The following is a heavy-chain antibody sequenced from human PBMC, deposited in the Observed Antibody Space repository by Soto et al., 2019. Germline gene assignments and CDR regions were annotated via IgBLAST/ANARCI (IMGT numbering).Heavy chain of an antibody. V-gene: IGHV1-3*01. Sequence: QAQLVQSGAEVKKPGASVKVSCKASGYTLSSFGIHWVRQAPGQRLEWMGWINAGNGNTKYSQKFQGRVNFSTDTSTNTAYLALTSLTSEDTAVYYCVRTRQQWLVGDSWGQGSLVTVSS. J-gene: IGHJ4*02. CDR1: GYTLSSFG. CDR2: INAGNGNT. CDR3: VRTRQQWLVGDS. D-gene: IGHD6-19*01.